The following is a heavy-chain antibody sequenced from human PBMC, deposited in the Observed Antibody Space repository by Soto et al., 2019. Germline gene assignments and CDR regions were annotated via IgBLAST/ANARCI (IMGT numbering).Heavy chain of an antibody. J-gene: IGHJ5*02. CDR1: GVSIKTYY. CDR3: ARDDYYDSNNWFDP. CDR2: IYTTGSA. Sequence: SETLSLTCAVSGVSIKTYYWSWIRKPAGKGLEWIGRIYTTGSANHNPSLKSRVTMSVDTSKNQVSLKLTSVTAANAGVYYCARDDYYDSNNWFDPWGQGILVTVSS. V-gene: IGHV4-4*07. D-gene: IGHD3-9*01.